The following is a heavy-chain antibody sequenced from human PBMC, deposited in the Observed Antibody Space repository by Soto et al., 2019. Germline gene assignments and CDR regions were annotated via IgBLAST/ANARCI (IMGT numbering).Heavy chain of an antibody. Sequence: SETLSLTCTVSGGSISSGGYYWSWIRQHPGKGLEGIGYIYYSGSTYYNPSLKSRVTISVDTSKNQFSLKLSSVTAADTDVYYCARGLMTTVNTPWFDLWGQGTMVTVSS. CDR3: ARGLMTTVNTPWFDL. J-gene: IGHJ5*02. D-gene: IGHD4-17*01. CDR1: GGSISSGGYY. CDR2: IYYSGST. V-gene: IGHV4-31*03.